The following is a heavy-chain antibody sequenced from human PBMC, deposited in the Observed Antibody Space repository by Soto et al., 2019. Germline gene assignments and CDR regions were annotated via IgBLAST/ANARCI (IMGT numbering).Heavy chain of an antibody. Sequence: QVQLQESGPGLVKPSQTLSLTCTVSGGSISSGGYYWSWIRQHPGKGLEWIGYIYYSGSTYYNPSLKSRVTISVDTSKNQFSLKLSSVTAADTAVYYCARDYSPTSAGDGYNSPSPYGMDVWGQGTTVTVSS. CDR1: GGSISSGGYY. V-gene: IGHV4-31*03. J-gene: IGHJ6*02. D-gene: IGHD5-12*01. CDR3: ARDYSPTSAGDGYNSPSPYGMDV. CDR2: IYYSGST.